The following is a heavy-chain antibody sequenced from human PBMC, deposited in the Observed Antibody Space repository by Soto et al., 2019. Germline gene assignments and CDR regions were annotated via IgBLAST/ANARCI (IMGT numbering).Heavy chain of an antibody. Sequence: EVQLVESGGGLVQPGGSLRLSCAASGFTFSSYDMHWVRQATGTGLEWVAAFGTAGDTCYPGSVKGRLPICRENAKYSLYLQINGLRDADTDVYYCGRGGLGYCGGVSCQPWFDPWVQGTLVAVSS. CDR2: FGTAGDT. D-gene: IGHD2-15*01. CDR1: GFTFSSYD. J-gene: IGHJ5*02. V-gene: IGHV3-13*01. CDR3: GRGGLGYCGGVSCQPWFDP.